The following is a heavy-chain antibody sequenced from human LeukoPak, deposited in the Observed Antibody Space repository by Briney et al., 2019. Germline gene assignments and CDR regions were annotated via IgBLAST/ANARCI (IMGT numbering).Heavy chain of an antibody. D-gene: IGHD6-13*01. Sequence: GGSLRLSCAASGFTFSSYGMHWVRQAPGKGLEWVAVIWYDGSNKYYVDSVKGRFTISRDNSKNTLYLQMNSLRAEDTAVYYCARDVEWNRGTGYSSSWPVYGMDGWGQGTTVTVSS. CDR3: ARDVEWNRGTGYSSSWPVYGMDG. CDR2: IWYDGSNK. CDR1: GFTFSSYG. V-gene: IGHV3-33*01. J-gene: IGHJ6*02.